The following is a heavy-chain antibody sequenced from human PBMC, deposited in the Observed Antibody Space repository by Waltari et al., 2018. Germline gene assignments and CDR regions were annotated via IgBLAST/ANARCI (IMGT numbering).Heavy chain of an antibody. CDR3: ARGTIAAAGTGFYMDV. V-gene: IGHV4-59*01. D-gene: IGHD6-13*01. CDR1: GGSISSYY. J-gene: IGHJ6*03. CDR2: IYYSGST. Sequence: QVQLQESGPGLVKPSETLSLTCTVYGGSISSYYWSWIRQPPGKGLEWIGYIYYSGSTNYNPSLKSRVTISVDTSKNQFSLKLSSVTAADTAVYYCARGTIAAAGTGFYMDVWGKGTTVTISS.